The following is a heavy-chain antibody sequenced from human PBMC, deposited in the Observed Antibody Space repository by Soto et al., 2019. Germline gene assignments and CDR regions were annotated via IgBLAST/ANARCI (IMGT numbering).Heavy chain of an antibody. CDR2: ISGRGYAT. J-gene: IGHJ6*02. Sequence: EVQLLESGGGLVQPGGSLRLSCAASGFTVSSYALSWGRQAPGMGLEWVSVISGRGYATYYADSGKGRFTVSRDNSNNTVYLQMNSLRAEDTAVYYCAKEETVLVNYYYYYGMDVWGQGTTVTVSS. V-gene: IGHV3-23*01. D-gene: IGHD4-17*01. CDR1: GFTVSSYA. CDR3: AKEETVLVNYYYYYGMDV.